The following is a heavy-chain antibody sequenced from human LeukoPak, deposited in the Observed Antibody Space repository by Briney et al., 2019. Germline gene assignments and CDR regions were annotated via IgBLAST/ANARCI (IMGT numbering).Heavy chain of an antibody. Sequence: SETLSLTCTVSGGSISSSSYYWGWIRQPPGKGLEWIGSMYYSGSTYYNPSLKSRVTISVDTSKNQFSLKLSSVTAADTAVYYCARMYSGGWYEFDYWGQGTLVTVSS. CDR2: MYYSGST. V-gene: IGHV4-39*01. D-gene: IGHD6-19*01. J-gene: IGHJ4*02. CDR1: GGSISSSSYY. CDR3: ARMYSGGWYEFDY.